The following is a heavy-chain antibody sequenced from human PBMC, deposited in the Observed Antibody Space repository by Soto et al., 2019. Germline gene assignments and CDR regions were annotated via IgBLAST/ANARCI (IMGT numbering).Heavy chain of an antibody. D-gene: IGHD3-3*01. Sequence: SETLSLTCAVYGGSFSGYYWSWIRQPPGKGLEWIGEINHSGSTNYNPSLKSRVTISVDTSKNQFSLKLSSVTAADTAVYYCARGDFLEWEGPYYFDYWGQGTLVTVSS. CDR1: GGSFSGYY. CDR3: ARGDFLEWEGPYYFDY. CDR2: INHSGST. V-gene: IGHV4-34*01. J-gene: IGHJ4*02.